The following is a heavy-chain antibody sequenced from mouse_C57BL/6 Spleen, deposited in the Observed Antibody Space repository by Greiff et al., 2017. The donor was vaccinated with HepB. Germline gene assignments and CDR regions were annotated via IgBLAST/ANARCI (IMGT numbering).Heavy chain of an antibody. CDR3: ARGYGSSYFDV. CDR1: GYSITSGYY. CDR2: ISYDGSN. J-gene: IGHJ1*03. Sequence: EVQLQQSGPGLVKPSPSLSLTCSVTGYSITSGYYWNWIRQFPGNKLECMGYISYDGSNNYNPSLKNRISITRDTSKNQFFLKLNSVTTEDTATYYCARGYGSSYFDVWGKGTTVTVSS. D-gene: IGHD1-1*01. V-gene: IGHV3-6*01.